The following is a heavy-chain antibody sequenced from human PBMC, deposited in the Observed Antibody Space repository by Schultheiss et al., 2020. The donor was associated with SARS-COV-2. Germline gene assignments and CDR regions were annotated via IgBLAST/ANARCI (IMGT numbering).Heavy chain of an antibody. CDR2: ISSNGGST. J-gene: IGHJ3*02. D-gene: IGHD6-13*01. CDR1: GFTFSSYA. V-gene: IGHV3-64*01. Sequence: GGSLRLSCAASGFTFSSYAMHWVRQAPGKGLEYVSAISSNGGSTYYANSVKGRFTISRDNSKNTLYLQMGSLRAEDMAVYYCARVGGIAAAGKGAFDIWGQGTMVTVSS. CDR3: ARVGGIAAAGKGAFDI.